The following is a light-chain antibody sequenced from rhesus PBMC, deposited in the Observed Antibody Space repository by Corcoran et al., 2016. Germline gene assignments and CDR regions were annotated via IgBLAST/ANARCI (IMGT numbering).Light chain of an antibody. J-gene: IGKJ1*01. CDR3: QQYSSSPWT. CDR1: KGISKY. Sequence: DIQMTQSPSSLSASVGDTVTITCQASKGISKYLAWYQQKPGKAPTLLIYDASTLQSGVPSRFSGSGSGTECTLTISSLQPEDFATYYCQQYSSSPWTFGQGTKVEIK. CDR2: DAS. V-gene: IGKV1-25*01.